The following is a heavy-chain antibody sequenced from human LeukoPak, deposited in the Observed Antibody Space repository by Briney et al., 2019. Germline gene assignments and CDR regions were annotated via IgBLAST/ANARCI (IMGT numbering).Heavy chain of an antibody. Sequence: GGSLRLSCTTSGFTFGDFGMSWVRQAPGKGLEWVSAISSGGDFTNYADSVKGRFTISRDNSKNTLYLQMNSLRAEDTAVYYCAKPGDSSGYSFVDIWGQGTMVTVSS. CDR1: GFTFGDFG. D-gene: IGHD3-22*01. V-gene: IGHV3-23*01. CDR2: ISSGGDFT. CDR3: AKPGDSSGYSFVDI. J-gene: IGHJ3*02.